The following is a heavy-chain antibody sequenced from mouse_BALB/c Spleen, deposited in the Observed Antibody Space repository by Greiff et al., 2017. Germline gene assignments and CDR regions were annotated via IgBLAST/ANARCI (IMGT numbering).Heavy chain of an antibody. J-gene: IGHJ4*01. Sequence: EVKLVESGGGLVKPGGSLKLSCAASGFTFSSYTMSWVRQTPEKRLEWVATISSGGSYTYYPDSVKGRFTISRDNAKNTLYLQMSSLKSEDTAMYYCARGPLIHYYGYDAMDYWGQGTSVTVSS. D-gene: IGHD1-2*01. V-gene: IGHV5-6-4*01. CDR2: ISSGGSYT. CDR3: ARGPLIHYYGYDAMDY. CDR1: GFTFSSYT.